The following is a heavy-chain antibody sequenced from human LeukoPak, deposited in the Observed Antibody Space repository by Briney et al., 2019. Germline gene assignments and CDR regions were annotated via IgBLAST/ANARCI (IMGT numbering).Heavy chain of an antibody. CDR2: IIPIFGTA. V-gene: IGHV1-69*13. Sequence: ASVKVSCKASGGTFSSYAISWVRQAPGQGLEWMGGIIPIFGTANYAQKFQGRVTITADESTSTAYMELSSLRSEDTAVYYCAREPEFGVVNSVGMDVWGQGTTVTVSS. CDR3: AREPEFGVVNSVGMDV. D-gene: IGHD3-3*01. J-gene: IGHJ6*02. CDR1: GGTFSSYA.